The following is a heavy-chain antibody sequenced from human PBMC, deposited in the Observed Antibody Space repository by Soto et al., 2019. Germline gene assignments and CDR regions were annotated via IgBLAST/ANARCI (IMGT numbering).Heavy chain of an antibody. Sequence: GESLKISCKASGYSFTFLWIAWVRQMPGKGLEWMGIIYPRDSDTRYSPSFQGQVSISVDKSISTAYLQWSSLKASDTAMYYCARQDGSGTYYFDSWGQGTLVTVSS. V-gene: IGHV5-51*01. CDR2: IYPRDSDT. CDR1: GYSFTFLW. J-gene: IGHJ4*02. D-gene: IGHD3-10*01. CDR3: ARQDGSGTYYFDS.